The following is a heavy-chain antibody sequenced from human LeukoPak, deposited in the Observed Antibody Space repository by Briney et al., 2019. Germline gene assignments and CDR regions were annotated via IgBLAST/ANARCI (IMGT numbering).Heavy chain of an antibody. D-gene: IGHD5-24*01. J-gene: IGHJ3*02. CDR2: TYYRSKWYN. CDR3: ARAAAQLIGGGFDI. Sequence: SPTLSLTFVISGDGVSTNSAAWNWIRQSPSRGLEWLGSTYYRSKWYNDYAVSVKSRISINPDTSKNQFSLQLNSVTPEDTAVYYCARAAAQLIGGGFDIWGQGTMVTVSS. CDR1: GDGVSTNSAA. V-gene: IGHV6-1*01.